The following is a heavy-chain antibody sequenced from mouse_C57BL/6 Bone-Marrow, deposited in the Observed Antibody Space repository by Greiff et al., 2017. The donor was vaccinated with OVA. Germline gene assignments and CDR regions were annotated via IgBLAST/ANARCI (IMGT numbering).Heavy chain of an antibody. Sequence: EVQLQQSGTVLARPGASVKMSCKTSGYTFTSYWMHWVKQRPGQGLEWIGAIDPGNSDTSFNQKFKGKAKLTAVTSSSTAYMELSSLTNLDSAVYYCTRFLYDYDRDYFDYCGQGTTLTVSS. CDR1: GYTFTSYW. CDR3: TRFLYDYDRDYFDY. V-gene: IGHV1-5*01. D-gene: IGHD2-4*01. CDR2: IDPGNSDT. J-gene: IGHJ2*01.